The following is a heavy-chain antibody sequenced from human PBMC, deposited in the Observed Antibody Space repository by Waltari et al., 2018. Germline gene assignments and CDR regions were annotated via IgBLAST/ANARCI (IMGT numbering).Heavy chain of an antibody. CDR1: GGSFSSYY. CDR3: ASIGPGYYYMDV. Sequence: QVQLQQWGAGLLKPSETLSLTCAVYGGSFSSYYWSWIRQPPGNGLRWRGEIKHSGSTNYNPSLKSRVTISVDTSKNQFSLKLSSVTAADTAVYYCASIGPGYYYMDVWGKGTTVTVSS. V-gene: IGHV4-34*01. J-gene: IGHJ6*03. CDR2: IKHSGST. D-gene: IGHD1-26*01.